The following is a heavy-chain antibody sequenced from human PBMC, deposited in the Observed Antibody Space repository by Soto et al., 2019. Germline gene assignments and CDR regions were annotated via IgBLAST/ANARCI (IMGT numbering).Heavy chain of an antibody. D-gene: IGHD5-18*01. J-gene: IGHJ5*02. CDR2: ISWNSGSI. Sequence: EVQLVESGGGLVQPGRSLRLSCAASGFTFDDYAMHWVRQAPGKGLEWVSGISWNSGSIGYADSVKGRFTISRDNAKNSLYLQMNSLRAEDTALYYCAKDKVLGTAMVPLGGFDPWGQGTLVTVSS. V-gene: IGHV3-9*01. CDR3: AKDKVLGTAMVPLGGFDP. CDR1: GFTFDDYA.